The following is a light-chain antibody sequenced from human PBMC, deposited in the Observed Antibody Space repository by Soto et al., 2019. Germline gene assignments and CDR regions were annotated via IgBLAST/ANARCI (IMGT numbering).Light chain of an antibody. CDR2: SNN. CDR3: AAWDDSLNGPGV. CDR1: SSNIGTNY. Sequence: QSVLTQPPSASGTPGQRVTISCSGSSSNIGTNYVYWYQQLPGTAPKLLIYSNNQQPSGVPDRFSGSKSGTSAYLAISGLRSEDEADYFCAAWDDSLNGPGVFGGGTKLTVL. J-gene: IGLJ3*02. V-gene: IGLV1-47*01.